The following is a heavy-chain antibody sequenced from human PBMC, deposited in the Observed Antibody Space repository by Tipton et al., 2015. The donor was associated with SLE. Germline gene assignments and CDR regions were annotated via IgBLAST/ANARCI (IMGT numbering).Heavy chain of an antibody. CDR3: AKEGVTGGAFDI. D-gene: IGHD3-10*01. CDR2: INSDGSST. J-gene: IGHJ3*02. V-gene: IGHV3-74*01. Sequence: SLRLSCAASGFTFSSYWMHWVRQAPGKGLVWVSRINSDGSSTSYADSVKGRFTISRDNAKNTLYLQMNSLRAEDTAVYYCAKEGVTGGAFDIWGQGTMVTVSS. CDR1: GFTFSSYW.